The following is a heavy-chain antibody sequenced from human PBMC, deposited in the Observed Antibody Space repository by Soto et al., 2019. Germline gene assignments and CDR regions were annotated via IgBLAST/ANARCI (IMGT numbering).Heavy chain of an antibody. CDR2: ISSDGNNE. J-gene: IGHJ6*02. CDR1: GFTFSSYG. V-gene: IGHV3-30*18. Sequence: VGSLRLSCVASGFTFSSYGMYWVRQAPGKGLEWVAVISSDGNNEYYADSVKGRFTISRDNSKNTLYLQMNSLRAEDTAVYYCAKDPIAVAGNNYYRMDVWGQGTTVTVSS. D-gene: IGHD6-19*01. CDR3: AKDPIAVAGNNYYRMDV.